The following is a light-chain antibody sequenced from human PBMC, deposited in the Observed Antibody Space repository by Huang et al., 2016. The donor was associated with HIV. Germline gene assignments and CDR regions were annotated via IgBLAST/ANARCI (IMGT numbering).Light chain of an antibody. CDR3: QQYYTTPLT. CDR1: QSLLFSSNNKNY. J-gene: IGKJ4*01. Sequence: DIVMTQSPDSLPVSLGERATINCKSSQSLLFSSNNKNYLTWYQQKPGQPPKLLIYWASTRESGVPDRVSCSGSGTDFTLTINSLQAEDVAVYFCQQYYTTPLTFGGGTKVEIK. CDR2: WAS. V-gene: IGKV4-1*01.